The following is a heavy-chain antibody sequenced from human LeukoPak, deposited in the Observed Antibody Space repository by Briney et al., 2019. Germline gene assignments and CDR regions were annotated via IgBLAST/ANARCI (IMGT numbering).Heavy chain of an antibody. J-gene: IGHJ3*02. D-gene: IGHD1-26*01. Sequence: AASVKVSCKASGYTFTGYFMHWVRQAPGQGLEWMGGIIPIFGTANYAQKFQGRVTITADESTSTAYMELSSLRSEDTAVYYCARDFEWELLEGRVSDAFDIWGQGTMVTVS. V-gene: IGHV1-69*13. CDR1: GYTFTGYF. CDR2: IIPIFGTA. CDR3: ARDFEWELLEGRVSDAFDI.